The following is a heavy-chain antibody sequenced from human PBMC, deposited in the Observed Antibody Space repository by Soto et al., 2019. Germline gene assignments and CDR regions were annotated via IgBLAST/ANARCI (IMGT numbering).Heavy chain of an antibody. CDR3: AKDTYSSGPLDFGY. D-gene: IGHD3-22*01. Sequence: GASLRLSCAASGFTFSIYGMHCILQSPCKGLEWVAVISYDGSNKYYADSVKGRFTISRDNSKNTLYLQMNSLRAEDTAVYYCAKDTYSSGPLDFGYWGQGTLVTVSS. J-gene: IGHJ4*02. V-gene: IGHV3-30*18. CDR1: GFTFSIYG. CDR2: ISYDGSNK.